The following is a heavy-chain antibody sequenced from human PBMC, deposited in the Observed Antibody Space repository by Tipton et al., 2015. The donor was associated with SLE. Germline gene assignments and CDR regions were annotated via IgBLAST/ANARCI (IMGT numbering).Heavy chain of an antibody. V-gene: IGHV3-30*18. J-gene: IGHJ6*03. CDR1: GFTFRNYA. D-gene: IGHD6-19*01. CDR2: VSYDGSKK. Sequence: SLRLSCVASGFTFRNYAMHWVRQAPGKGLEWVAVVSYDGSKKYYTDSVKGRFTISRDNSKNTLYLQMNSLRAEDTAVYYCAKYQQWLVTDYYYMDVWGKGTTVTVSS. CDR3: AKYQQWLVTDYYYMDV.